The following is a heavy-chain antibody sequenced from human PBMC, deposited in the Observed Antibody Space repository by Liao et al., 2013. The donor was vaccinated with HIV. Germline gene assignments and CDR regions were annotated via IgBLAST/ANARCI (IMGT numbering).Heavy chain of an antibody. CDR2: IFYSGST. CDR3: ARVVRGYGSS. J-gene: IGHJ4*02. Sequence: QVRLQESGPGLVKPSQTLSLTCTVSGGSISSGDYYWSWIRQPPGKGLEWIGYIFYSGSTSYNPSLKSRVTISVDTSNNQFSLKVNSVTAADTAVYYCARVVRGYGSSWGQGTLVTVSS. D-gene: IGHD6-13*01. CDR1: GGSISSGDYY. V-gene: IGHV4-30-4*08.